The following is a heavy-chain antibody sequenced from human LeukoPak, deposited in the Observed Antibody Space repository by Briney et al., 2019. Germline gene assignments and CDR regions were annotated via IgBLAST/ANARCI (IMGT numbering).Heavy chain of an antibody. J-gene: IGHJ6*03. Sequence: SETLSLTCTVSGGSISSYYWSWIRQPPGKELEWMGYIHYSGSTHYNPSRKSRVTISVDTSKNQVSLKLRSVTAAETAVYYCARTTEGYAGGPGYSYYYYMDVWGKGTTVTISS. CDR1: GGSISSYY. CDR3: ARTTEGYAGGPGYSYYYYMDV. D-gene: IGHD5-12*01. V-gene: IGHV4-59*01. CDR2: IHYSGST.